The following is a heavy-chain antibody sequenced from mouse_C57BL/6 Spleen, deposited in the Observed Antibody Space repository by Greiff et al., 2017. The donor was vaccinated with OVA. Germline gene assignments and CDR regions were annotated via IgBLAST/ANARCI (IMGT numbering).Heavy chain of an antibody. CDR1: GYTFTSYW. V-gene: IGHV1-52*01. CDR2: IDPSDSET. CDR3: ARYRYYAMDY. Sequence: QVQLQQSGAELVRPGSSVKLSCKASGYTFTSYWMHWVKQRPIQGLEWIGNIDPSDSETHYNQKFKDKATLTVDKSSSIAYMQLSSLTSEDSAVYYCARYRYYAMDYWGQGTSVTVSS. J-gene: IGHJ4*01.